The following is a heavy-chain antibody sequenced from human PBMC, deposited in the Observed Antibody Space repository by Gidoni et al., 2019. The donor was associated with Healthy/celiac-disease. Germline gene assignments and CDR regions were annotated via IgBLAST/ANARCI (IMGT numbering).Heavy chain of an antibody. CDR2: IYYSGST. Sequence: QLQLQESGPGLVKPSETLSLTCTVSGGSISSSRYYWGWIRQPPGKGLEWIGSIYYSGSTYYNPSLKSRVTISVDTSKNQFSLKLSSVTAADTAVYYCARQWVMVVGATYWFDPWGQGTLVTVSS. CDR3: ARQWVMVVGATYWFDP. J-gene: IGHJ5*02. D-gene: IGHD1-26*01. CDR1: GGSISSSRYY. V-gene: IGHV4-39*01.